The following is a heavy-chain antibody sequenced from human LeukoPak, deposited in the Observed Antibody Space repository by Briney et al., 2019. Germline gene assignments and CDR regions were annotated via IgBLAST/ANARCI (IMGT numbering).Heavy chain of an antibody. D-gene: IGHD3-22*01. Sequence: PSETLSLTCTVSGGSISSYYWSWIRQPPGKGLEWIGYIYYSGSTNYNSSFKSRVTISIDTSKNQFSLRLSSVTAADTAVYYCARAPLGPYYDISALGYWGQGTLVTVSS. J-gene: IGHJ4*02. CDR2: IYYSGST. CDR3: ARAPLGPYYDISALGY. V-gene: IGHV4-59*01. CDR1: GGSISSYY.